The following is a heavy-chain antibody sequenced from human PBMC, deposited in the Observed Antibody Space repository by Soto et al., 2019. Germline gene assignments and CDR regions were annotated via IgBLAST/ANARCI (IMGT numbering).Heavy chain of an antibody. J-gene: IGHJ6*02. D-gene: IGHD3-9*01. CDR2: INAGNGNT. CDR1: GYTFTSYG. Sequence: ASVKVSCKASGYTFTSYGIHWVRQAPGQRLEWTGWINAGNGNTKYSEKFQGRVTITRDTSASTAYLQWSSLKASDTAMYHCARHSVVSQDILTDNYYYGMDVWGQGTTVTVSS. CDR3: ARHSVVSQDILTDNYYYGMDV. V-gene: IGHV1-3*01.